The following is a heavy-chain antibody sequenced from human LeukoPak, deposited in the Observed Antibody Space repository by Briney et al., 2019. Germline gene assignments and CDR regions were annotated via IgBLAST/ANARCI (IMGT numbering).Heavy chain of an antibody. J-gene: IGHJ4*02. CDR2: IYYSGST. V-gene: IGHV4-39*01. CDR1: GGSISSSSYY. Sequence: PSETLSLTCTVSGGSISSSSYYWGWIRQPPGKGLEWIGSIYYSGSTYYNPSLKSRVTISVDTSKNQFSLKLSSVTAADTAAYYCARTGGNYDSSGYLDYWGQGTLVTVSP. D-gene: IGHD3-22*01. CDR3: ARTGGNYDSSGYLDY.